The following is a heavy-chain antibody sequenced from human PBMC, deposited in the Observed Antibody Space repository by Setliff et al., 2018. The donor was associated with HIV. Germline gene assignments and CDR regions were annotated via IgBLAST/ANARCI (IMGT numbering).Heavy chain of an antibody. CDR3: ARGQEANYNFWSGYESWYFDY. V-gene: IGHV4-34*01. J-gene: IGHJ4*02. D-gene: IGHD3-3*01. CDR2: INYSGST. Sequence: SETLSLTCAVYGGSFSGYYWSWIRQPPGKGLEWIGEINYSGSTNYNPSLKSRVTISVDTSKNQFSLKLNSVTAADTVVYYCARGQEANYNFWSGYESWYFDYWGLGTLVT. CDR1: GGSFSGYY.